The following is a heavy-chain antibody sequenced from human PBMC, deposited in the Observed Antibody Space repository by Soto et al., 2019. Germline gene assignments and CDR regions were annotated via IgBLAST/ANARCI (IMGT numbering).Heavy chain of an antibody. V-gene: IGHV4-39*01. D-gene: IGHD2-2*01. Sequence: PSETLSLTCTVSGGSISSSSYYWGWIRQPPGKGLEWIGSIYYSGSTYYNPSHKSRVTISVDTSKNQFSLKLSSVTAADTAVYYCARRRVVPAVLYYFDYWGQGTLVTVSS. CDR1: GGSISSSSYY. CDR3: ARRRVVPAVLYYFDY. J-gene: IGHJ4*02. CDR2: IYYSGST.